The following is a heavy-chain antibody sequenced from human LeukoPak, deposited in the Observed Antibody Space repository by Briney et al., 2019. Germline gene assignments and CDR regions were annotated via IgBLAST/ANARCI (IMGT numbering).Heavy chain of an antibody. J-gene: IGHJ5*02. CDR2: ISGSGGST. D-gene: IGHD4-17*01. Sequence: AGSLRLSCAASGFTFGSYAMSWVRQAPGKGLEWVSAISGSGGSTYYADSVKGRSTTSTDNSKNTLYLQMNSLRAEDTAVYYCAKDYGDYVNWFDPWGQGTLVTVSS. CDR3: AKDYGDYVNWFDP. V-gene: IGHV3-23*01. CDR1: GFTFGSYA.